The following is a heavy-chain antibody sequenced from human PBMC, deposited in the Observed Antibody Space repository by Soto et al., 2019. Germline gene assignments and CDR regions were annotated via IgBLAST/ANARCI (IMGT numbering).Heavy chain of an antibody. V-gene: IGHV3-23*01. D-gene: IGHD2-21*02. CDR2: ISGDSGRT. CDR1: GLTFGNYA. Sequence: EVQLLESGGGLVQPGGSVRLSCAASGLTFGNYAMSWVRQAPGKGLEWVSAISGDSGRTYYADSVKGRFTISRDNSKNTLYLQMNTLRAEDTAVYYCAVTPNCCRDCSAASYWYFDIWGRGTLVTVSS. J-gene: IGHJ2*01. CDR3: AVTPNCCRDCSAASYWYFDI.